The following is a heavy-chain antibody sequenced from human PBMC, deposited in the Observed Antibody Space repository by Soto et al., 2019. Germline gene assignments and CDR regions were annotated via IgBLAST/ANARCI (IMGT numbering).Heavy chain of an antibody. Sequence: GGSLRLSCAASGFTVSNNYMSWVRQAPGKGLEWVSIIYSGGSTYYADSVQGRFTIPRDNSKNTLFLQMSSLRAEDTAVYYCAREGGGVYCSGGSCYGRYFDFWGQGTQVTVSS. CDR1: GFTVSNNY. D-gene: IGHD2-15*01. CDR3: AREGGGVYCSGGSCYGRYFDF. V-gene: IGHV3-53*01. CDR2: IYSGGST. J-gene: IGHJ4*02.